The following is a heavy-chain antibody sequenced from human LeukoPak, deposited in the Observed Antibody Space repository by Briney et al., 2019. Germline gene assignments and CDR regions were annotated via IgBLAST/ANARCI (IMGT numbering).Heavy chain of an antibody. V-gene: IGHV3-23*01. CDR2: IIGSGSST. Sequence: GGSLRLSCAASGFTFSTYAMGWVRQAPGKGLEWVSGIIGSGSSTYYADSVKGRFTISRDNSKNTLYLQMNSLGAEDTAVYYCARDSATTFDYFQINWGQGTLVTVSS. CDR3: ARDSATTFDYFQIN. CDR1: GFTFSTYA. J-gene: IGHJ4*02. D-gene: IGHD2/OR15-2a*01.